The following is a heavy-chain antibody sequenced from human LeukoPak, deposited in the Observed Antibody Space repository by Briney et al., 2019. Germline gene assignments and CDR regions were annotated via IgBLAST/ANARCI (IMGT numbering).Heavy chain of an antibody. CDR2: IYYRGST. V-gene: IGHV4-59*12. Sequence: SETLSLTCTVSGGSISSYYWSWIRQPPGKGLEWIGYIYYRGSTNYNPSLKSRVTISVDTSKNQFSLKLSYFTAPAPAGYYLARSWELLTRRGWPDAFDLWGQGTIVTVSP. CDR3: ARSWELLTRRGWPDAFDL. D-gene: IGHD1-26*01. J-gene: IGHJ3*01. CDR1: GGSISSYY.